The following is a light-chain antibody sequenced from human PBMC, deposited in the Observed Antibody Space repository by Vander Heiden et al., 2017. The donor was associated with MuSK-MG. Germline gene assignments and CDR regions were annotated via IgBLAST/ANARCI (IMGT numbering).Light chain of an antibody. CDR3: QQYDKWPPLT. V-gene: IGKV3-15*01. CDR1: QSVSSN. J-gene: IGKJ4*01. Sequence: EVVMTQSPATLSVSPGERATLSCRASQSVSSNLAWYQQKPGQAPRRLIYGASTRATDTPDRFSGSGSGTESTLTISSLQSEDFAVDYCQQYDKWPPLTFGGGTKVEIK. CDR2: GAS.